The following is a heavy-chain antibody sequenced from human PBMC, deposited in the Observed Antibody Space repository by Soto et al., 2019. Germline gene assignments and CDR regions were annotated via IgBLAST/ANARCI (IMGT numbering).Heavy chain of an antibody. D-gene: IGHD2-21*02. CDR3: TRDHANCGGDCYTNLFDP. Sequence: EVPLVESGGGLVQPGGSLRLSCAASGFTFTNHWMHWVRQAPGKGLVWVSRTSVDGRTTNYADSVKGRFTISRDNVKNTLYLQMNSLRSEDTAVYYCTRDHANCGGDCYTNLFDPWGQGTLVTVSS. V-gene: IGHV3-74*01. CDR2: TSVDGRTT. J-gene: IGHJ5*02. CDR1: GFTFTNHW.